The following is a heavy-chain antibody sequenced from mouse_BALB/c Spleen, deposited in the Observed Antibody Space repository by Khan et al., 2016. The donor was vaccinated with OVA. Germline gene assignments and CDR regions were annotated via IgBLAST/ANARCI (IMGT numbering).Heavy chain of an antibody. J-gene: IGHJ4*01. D-gene: IGHD2-1*01. CDR3: DWGYNGNYREAMDY. V-gene: IGHV2-6-7*01. CDR1: GFSLTGYG. Sequence: QVQLKQSGPGLVAPSQTLSITCTASGFSLTGYGVNWVRQPPGKGLEWLGLICADGSTAYYSALISRLGIFNANSESQVCLTMKSLQTDDTAKYYCDWGYNGNYREAMDYWGQGTSVTVSS. CDR2: ICADGST.